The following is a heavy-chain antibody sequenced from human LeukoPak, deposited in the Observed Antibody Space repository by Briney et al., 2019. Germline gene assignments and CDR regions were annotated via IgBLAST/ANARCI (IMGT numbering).Heavy chain of an antibody. J-gene: IGHJ4*02. D-gene: IGHD1-26*01. Sequence: PGGSLRLSCAASGFTFDDYGMSWVRQAPGKGLEWVSGINRNGGSTGYADSVKGRFTISRDNAKNSLYLQMNSLRAEDTAVYYCARDLLGWELHYFDYWGQGTLVTVSS. V-gene: IGHV3-20*04. CDR1: GFTFDDYG. CDR3: ARDLLGWELHYFDY. CDR2: INRNGGST.